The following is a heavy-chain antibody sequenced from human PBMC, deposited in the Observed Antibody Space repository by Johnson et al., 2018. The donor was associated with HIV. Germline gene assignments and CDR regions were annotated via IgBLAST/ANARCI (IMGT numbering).Heavy chain of an antibody. J-gene: IGHJ3*02. CDR2: VSYDGTNK. V-gene: IGHV3-30*03. CDR3: ARDLDWGSQSGAFDI. D-gene: IGHD7-27*01. CDR1: GFIFSVYW. Sequence: QVQLVESGGGLVQPGGSRRLSCAASGFIFSVYWMTWVRQAHGKGPAWVSVVSYDGTNKYYADPVQGRFTISRDNSKNTLFLQINSLRAEDTALYYCARDLDWGSQSGAFDIWGQGTMVTVSA.